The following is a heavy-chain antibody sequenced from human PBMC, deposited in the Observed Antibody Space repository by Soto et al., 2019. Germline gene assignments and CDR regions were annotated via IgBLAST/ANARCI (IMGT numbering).Heavy chain of an antibody. J-gene: IGHJ4*02. D-gene: IGHD4-17*01. CDR3: AKVAPIHDYGDKNIQYYFDY. V-gene: IGHV3-23*01. CDR2: ISGSGGST. CDR1: GFTFSSYA. Sequence: GGSLRLSCAASGFTFSSYAMSWVRQAPGKGLEWVSAISGSGGSTYYADSVKGRFTISRDNSKNTLYLQMNSLRAEDTAVYYCAKVAPIHDYGDKNIQYYFDYWGQGTLVTVSS.